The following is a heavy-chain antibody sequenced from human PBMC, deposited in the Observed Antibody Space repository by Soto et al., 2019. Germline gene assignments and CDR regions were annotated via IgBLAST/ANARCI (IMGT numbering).Heavy chain of an antibody. V-gene: IGHV1-18*01. D-gene: IGHD3-22*01. Sequence: ASVKVSCKASGYTFTSYGISWVRQAPGQGLEWMGWISAYNGDTNYAQKLQGRVTMTTDTSTSTAYMELRSLRSDDTAVYYCARGNYYDSSGRPDYWGQGTLVTVSS. CDR3: ARGNYYDSSGRPDY. CDR1: GYTFTSYG. CDR2: ISAYNGDT. J-gene: IGHJ4*02.